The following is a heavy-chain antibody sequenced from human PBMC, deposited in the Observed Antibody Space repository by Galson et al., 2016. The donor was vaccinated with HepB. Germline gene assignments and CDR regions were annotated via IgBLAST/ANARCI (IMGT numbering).Heavy chain of an antibody. CDR1: GFIFDTYT. CDR3: ARDRELDYGGNSVDGIDL. CDR2: ISRNSNYI. J-gene: IGHJ3*01. D-gene: IGHD4-23*01. V-gene: IGHV3-21*01. Sequence: SLRLSCAASGFIFDTYTINWVRQAPGRGLEWLSSISRNSNYIKYADSVKGRFTISRDNAKNSLYLPMNSLRVEDTAVYYCARDRELDYGGNSVDGIDLWGRGTMVT.